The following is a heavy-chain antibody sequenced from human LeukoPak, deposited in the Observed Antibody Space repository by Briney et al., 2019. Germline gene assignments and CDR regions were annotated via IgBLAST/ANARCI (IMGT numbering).Heavy chain of an antibody. CDR2: IHYSGST. D-gene: IGHD6-19*01. CDR3: ARHNQWLVPCDY. CDR1: GRSISSSSYY. Sequence: SETLSLTCTVSGRSISSSSYYWGWIRQPPGKGLEWIGSIHYSGSTYYNPSLKSRVTISVDTSKNQFSLKLSSVTAADTAVYYCARHNQWLVPCDYWGQRTLVTVSS. J-gene: IGHJ4*02. V-gene: IGHV4-39*01.